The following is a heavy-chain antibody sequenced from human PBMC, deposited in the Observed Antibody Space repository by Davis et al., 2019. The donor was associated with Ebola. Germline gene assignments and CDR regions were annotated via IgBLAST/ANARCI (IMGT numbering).Heavy chain of an antibody. Sequence: PGGSLRLSCKGSGYSFTTSYWVAWVRQMPGKGLEWVGIIYPGDSDTRYSPSFQGQVTISVDKSISTAYLQWSSLKASDSAMYYCARHWPLRPVRPEHLDSWGQGTLVTVSS. J-gene: IGHJ4*02. D-gene: IGHD6-6*01. CDR2: IYPGDSDT. V-gene: IGHV5-51*01. CDR3: ARHWPLRPVRPEHLDS. CDR1: GYSFTTSYW.